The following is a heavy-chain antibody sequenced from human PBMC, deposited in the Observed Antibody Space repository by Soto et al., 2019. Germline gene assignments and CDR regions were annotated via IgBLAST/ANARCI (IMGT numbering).Heavy chain of an antibody. D-gene: IGHD1-7*01. J-gene: IGHJ4*01. CDR2: IKSDGSST. CDR3: ARQLELNREYFDY. CDR1: GFIFSSYW. Sequence: PGGSLRLSCAASGFIFSSYWMHWVRQAPGKGLVWVSRIKSDGSSTSYADSVKGRFTISRDNAKNTLYLQMNSLRVEDTAVYYCARQLELNREYFDYWGQEPWSPSPQ. V-gene: IGHV3-74*01.